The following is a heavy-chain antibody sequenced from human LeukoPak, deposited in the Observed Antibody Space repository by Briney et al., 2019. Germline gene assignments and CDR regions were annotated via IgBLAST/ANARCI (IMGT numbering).Heavy chain of an antibody. CDR1: GFIFSSYG. CDR3: ANSGSYGAVPYNWFDP. J-gene: IGHJ5*02. V-gene: IGHV3-30*18. CDR2: ISYDGSNK. Sequence: GGSLRLSCAASGFIFSSYGMHWVRQAPGKGLEWVAVISYDGSNKYYADSVKGRFTISRDNSKNTLYLQMNSLRAEDTAVYYCANSGSYGAVPYNWFDPWGQGTLVTVSS. D-gene: IGHD1-26*01.